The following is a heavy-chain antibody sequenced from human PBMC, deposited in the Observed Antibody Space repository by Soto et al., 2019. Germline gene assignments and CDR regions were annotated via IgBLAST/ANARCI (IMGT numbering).Heavy chain of an antibody. CDR2: ISGSGDRT. D-gene: IGHD3-10*01. Sequence: EVQLLESGGGLVQPGGSLRISCTASGFTFDNYAMAWVRQAPGKVLEWVAGISGSGDRTNYVDSVKGRFTISRDNSKNRLYLQMKSLRAEDTALYYCAKDYGVRGIMTNLFDSWGQGTLVAVSS. V-gene: IGHV3-23*01. CDR1: GFTFDNYA. J-gene: IGHJ5*01. CDR3: AKDYGVRGIMTNLFDS.